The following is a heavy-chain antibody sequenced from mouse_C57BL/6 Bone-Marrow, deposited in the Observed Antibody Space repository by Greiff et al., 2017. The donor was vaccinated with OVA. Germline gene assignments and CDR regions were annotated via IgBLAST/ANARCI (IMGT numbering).Heavy chain of an antibody. Sequence: VQLVESGAELMKPGASVKLSCKATGYTFTGYWIEWVKQRPGHGLEWIGEILPGSGSTKYNEKFKGKATFTADTTSNTAYMQLSSLTTEDSAIYYCARRDWGRVAWFAYWGQGTLVTVSA. D-gene: IGHD1-1*02. CDR1: GYTFTGYW. CDR3: ARRDWGRVAWFAY. J-gene: IGHJ3*01. V-gene: IGHV1-9*01. CDR2: ILPGSGST.